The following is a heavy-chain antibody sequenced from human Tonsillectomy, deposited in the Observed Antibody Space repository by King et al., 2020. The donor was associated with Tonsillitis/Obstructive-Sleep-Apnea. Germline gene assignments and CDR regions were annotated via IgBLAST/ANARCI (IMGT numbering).Heavy chain of an antibody. CDR2: IYYSGST. V-gene: IGHV4-59*01. J-gene: IGHJ3*02. D-gene: IGHD2-8*01. CDR1: GGSIRSYY. CDR3: ARDMVLEAGGDAFDI. Sequence: QLQESGPGLAKPSEPLSLTCTVSGGSIRSYYWSWIRQPPGKGLEWIGYIYYSGSTNYNPSLKSGVTISVDTSKNQFSLKLSSLTAADTAVYYCARDMVLEAGGDAFDIWGQGTMVTVSS.